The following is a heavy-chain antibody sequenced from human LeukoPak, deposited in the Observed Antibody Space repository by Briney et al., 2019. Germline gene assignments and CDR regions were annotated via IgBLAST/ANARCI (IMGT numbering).Heavy chain of an antibody. CDR1: GYTFTGYY. D-gene: IGHD3-9*01. CDR2: INPNSGGT. J-gene: IGHJ4*02. Sequence: ASVKVSCKASGYTFTGYYMHWVRQAPGQGLEWMGWINPNSGGTNYAQKFQGRVTMTRDTSISTAYMELSRLRSGDTAVYYCAAIGSSYYDILTGYYSVDDWGQGTLVTVSS. V-gene: IGHV1-2*02. CDR3: AAIGSSYYDILTGYYSVDD.